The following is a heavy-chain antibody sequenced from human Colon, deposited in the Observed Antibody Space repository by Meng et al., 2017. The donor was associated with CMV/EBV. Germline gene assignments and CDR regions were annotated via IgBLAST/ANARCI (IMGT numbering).Heavy chain of an antibody. D-gene: IGHD6-25*01. CDR3: ARDAAVMGIDDASDI. CDR2: ISGSGGSA. CDR1: GFSFSSYA. Sequence: GGSLRLSCAASGFSFSSYAMSWVRQAPGKGLEWVSTISGSGGSAYYADSVKGRFTFSRDNFKNSLYLQMNSLRAEDTAVYYCARDAAVMGIDDASDIWGQGTMVTVSS. V-gene: IGHV3-23*01. J-gene: IGHJ3*02.